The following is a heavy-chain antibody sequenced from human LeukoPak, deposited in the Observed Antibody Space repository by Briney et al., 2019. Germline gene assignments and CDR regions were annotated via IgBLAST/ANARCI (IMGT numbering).Heavy chain of an antibody. D-gene: IGHD6-6*01. Sequence: SETLSLTCAVYGGSFSGYYWSGIRQPPGKGLEWIGEINHSGSTNYNPSLKSRVTISVDTSKNQFSMKLSSVTAADTAVYYCASIAARRSGGYWGQGTLVTVSS. CDR1: GGSFSGYY. J-gene: IGHJ4*02. V-gene: IGHV4-34*01. CDR2: INHSGST. CDR3: ASIAARRSGGY.